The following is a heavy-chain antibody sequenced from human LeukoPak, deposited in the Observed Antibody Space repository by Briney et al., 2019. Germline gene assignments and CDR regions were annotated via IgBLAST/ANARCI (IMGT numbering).Heavy chain of an antibody. V-gene: IGHV1-18*01. CDR2: ISAYNGNT. J-gene: IGHJ4*02. CDR1: GYTFTSYG. Sequence: ASVKVSCKASGYTFTSYGISWVRQAPGQGLEWMGWISAYNGNTNYAQKLQGRVTMTTDTSTSTAYMELRSLRSDDTAIYYCARGIESYGDYGYWGQGILVTVSS. D-gene: IGHD4-17*01. CDR3: ARGIESYGDYGY.